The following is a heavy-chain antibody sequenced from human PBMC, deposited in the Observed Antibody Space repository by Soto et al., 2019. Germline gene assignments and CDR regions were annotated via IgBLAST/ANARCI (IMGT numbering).Heavy chain of an antibody. Sequence: EVQLVESGGGLVQPGGSLRLSCAASGFTFSSYDMSWVRQAPGKGLEWVSAISGSGGSTYYADSVKGRFTISRDNAKNTMYLQMDGLRADDTGIYYCSTSRSGAHIRVASDYSYWGQGTLVTVSS. V-gene: IGHV3-23*04. CDR2: ISGSGGST. CDR1: GFTFSSYD. J-gene: IGHJ4*03. CDR3: STSRSGAHIRVASDYSY. D-gene: IGHD5-12*01.